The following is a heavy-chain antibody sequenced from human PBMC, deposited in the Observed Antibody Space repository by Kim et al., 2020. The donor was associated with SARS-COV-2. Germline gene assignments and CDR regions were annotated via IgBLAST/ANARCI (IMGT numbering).Heavy chain of an antibody. CDR1: GFTFGDYA. Sequence: GGSLRLSCAASGFTFGDYAMHWVRQAPGKGLEWVSGISWNSGSIGYADSVKGRFTISRDNAKNSLYLQMNSLRAEDTALYYCAKDVSSSWPRVYYGMDVWGQGTTVTVSS. V-gene: IGHV3-9*01. CDR2: ISWNSGSI. CDR3: AKDVSSSWPRVYYGMDV. J-gene: IGHJ6*02. D-gene: IGHD6-13*01.